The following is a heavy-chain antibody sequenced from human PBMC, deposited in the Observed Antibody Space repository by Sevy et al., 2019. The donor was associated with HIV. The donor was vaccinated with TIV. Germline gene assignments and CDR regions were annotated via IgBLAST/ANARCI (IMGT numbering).Heavy chain of an antibody. J-gene: IGHJ4*02. CDR2: IWYDGTNK. Sequence: GGSLRLSCAASGFTFSSYAMHWVRQAPDKGLEWVADIWYDGTNKYYADSVKGRFTISRDNSKNTLYLQMSSLRAEDTAVYYCARDKLPPVMVTMVRGALSYFFDYWGQGTLVTVSS. CDR1: GFTFSSYA. V-gene: IGHV3-33*01. D-gene: IGHD3-10*01. CDR3: ARDKLPPVMVTMVRGALSYFFDY.